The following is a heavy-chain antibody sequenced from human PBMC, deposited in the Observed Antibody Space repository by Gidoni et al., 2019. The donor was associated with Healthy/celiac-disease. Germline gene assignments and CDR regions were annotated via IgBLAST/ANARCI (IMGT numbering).Heavy chain of an antibody. Sequence: GVQPGRSLRLSCAASGCTFSSYGMHWVRQAPGKGLEWVAVIWYDGSNKYYADAVKGRFTISRDNSKNTLYLQMNSLRAEDTAVYYCAREGCSGGSCYPYYYYGMDVWGQGTTVTVSS. D-gene: IGHD2-15*01. CDR2: IWYDGSNK. CDR1: GCTFSSYG. V-gene: IGHV3-33*01. CDR3: AREGCSGGSCYPYYYYGMDV. J-gene: IGHJ6*02.